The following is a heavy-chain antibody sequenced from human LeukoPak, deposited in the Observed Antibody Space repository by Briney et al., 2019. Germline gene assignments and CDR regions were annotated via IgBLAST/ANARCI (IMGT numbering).Heavy chain of an antibody. V-gene: IGHV3-43*02. CDR1: GFTFDDYA. CDR2: IREDGRTT. Sequence: GGSLRLSCAASGFTFDDYAMHWVRQAPGKGLEWVSLIREDGRTTNYVNSVRGRFTISRDNAKNSLYLQMNSLRAEDTAVYYCARDLGYYRADYWGQGTLVTVSS. D-gene: IGHD1-26*01. J-gene: IGHJ4*02. CDR3: ARDLGYYRADY.